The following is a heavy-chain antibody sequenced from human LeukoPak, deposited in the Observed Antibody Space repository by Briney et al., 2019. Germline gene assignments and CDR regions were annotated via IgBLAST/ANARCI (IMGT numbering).Heavy chain of an antibody. J-gene: IGHJ4*02. V-gene: IGHV5-51*01. Sequence: GESLKISCKGSGYTFTNYWIGWVRQMPGKGLEWMGVIHPGDSDTRYSPSFQGQVTISADKSIGTAYLQWSSLKASDTAMYYCARHGAQPAPFDYWGQGTLVTASS. CDR2: IHPGDSDT. CDR1: GYTFTNYW. D-gene: IGHD2-2*01. CDR3: ARHGAQPAPFDY.